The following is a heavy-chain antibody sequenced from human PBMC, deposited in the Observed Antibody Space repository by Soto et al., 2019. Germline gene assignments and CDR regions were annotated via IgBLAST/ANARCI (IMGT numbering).Heavy chain of an antibody. D-gene: IGHD1-1*01. CDR1: AFTFSNYA. V-gene: IGHV3-30-3*01. J-gene: IGHJ6*02. Sequence: QVHLVESGGGVVQRWRSLRLSCAASAFTFSNYAMHWVRQAPGKGLEWVALISYDGNDKFYADSVKGRFTISRDNSQNMLYLQMNSLTTDDTAVYYCARAGISNWNRYYYYGMDVWGQGTTVTVSS. CDR2: ISYDGNDK. CDR3: ARAGISNWNRYYYYGMDV.